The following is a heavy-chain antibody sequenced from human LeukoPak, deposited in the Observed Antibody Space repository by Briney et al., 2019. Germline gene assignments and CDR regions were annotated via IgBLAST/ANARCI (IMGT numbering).Heavy chain of an antibody. J-gene: IGHJ4*02. CDR3: ARQSSGWSYFDC. D-gene: IGHD6-19*01. Sequence: GGSLRLSCAASGFTFSSYAMSWVRQAPGKGLEWVSAISGSGGSTYYADSVKGRFIISRDNAKNSLYLQMNSLRAEDTAVYSCARQSSGWSYFDCWGQGILVTVSS. V-gene: IGHV3-23*01. CDR1: GFTFSSYA. CDR2: ISGSGGST.